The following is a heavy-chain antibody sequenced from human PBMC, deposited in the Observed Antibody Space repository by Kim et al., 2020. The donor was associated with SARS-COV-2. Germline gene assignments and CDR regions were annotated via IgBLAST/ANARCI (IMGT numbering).Heavy chain of an antibody. J-gene: IGHJ4*02. CDR3: ARPLGGTYCYDY. CDR2: INGDGSDT. CDR1: EFTFSSYW. Sequence: GGSLRLSCAASEFTFSSYWMNWVRQAPGKGLVWLSRINGDGSDTTYADSVKGRFTISRDNAKNMLYLQLNSLRAEDTALYYCARPLGGTYCYDYWGQGTLVSVSS. D-gene: IGHD6-19*01. V-gene: IGHV3-74*03.